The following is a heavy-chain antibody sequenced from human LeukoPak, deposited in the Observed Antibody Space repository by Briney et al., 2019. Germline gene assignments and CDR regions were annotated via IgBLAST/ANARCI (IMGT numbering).Heavy chain of an antibody. D-gene: IGHD6-6*01. CDR1: GGSFSGYY. J-gene: IGHJ4*02. V-gene: IGHV4-34*01. CDR3: ARGEYSSSSVY. Sequence: KTSETLSLTCAVYGGSFSGYYWSWIRQPPGKGLEWIGEINHSGSTNYNPSLKSRVTISVDTSKNQFSLKLSSVTAADTAVYYCARGEYSSSSVYWGQGTLVTVSS. CDR2: INHSGST.